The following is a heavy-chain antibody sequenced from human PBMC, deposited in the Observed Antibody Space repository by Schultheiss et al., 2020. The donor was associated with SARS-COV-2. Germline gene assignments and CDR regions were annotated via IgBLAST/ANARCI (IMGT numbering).Heavy chain of an antibody. CDR3: ARIYSRNDAFDI. CDR1: GFSLSTSGVG. J-gene: IGHJ3*02. V-gene: IGHV2-5*01. Sequence: SGPTLVKPTQTLTLTCTFSGFSLSTSGVGVGWIRQPPGKALEWLALIYWNDDKRYSPSLKSRLTISKDTSKNQVVLTMTNMDPVDTATYYCARIYSRNDAFDIWGQGTMVTVSS. CDR2: IYWNDDK. D-gene: IGHD2-15*01.